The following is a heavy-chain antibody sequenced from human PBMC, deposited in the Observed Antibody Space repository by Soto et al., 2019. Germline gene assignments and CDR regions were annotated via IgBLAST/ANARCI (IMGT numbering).Heavy chain of an antibody. CDR1: GGTLSSYA. D-gene: IGHD2-15*01. V-gene: IGHV1-69*12. CDR2: IIPIFGTA. CDR3: AFEVEDWFDP. J-gene: IGHJ5*02. Sequence: QGQLVKSGAEVKKPGSSVKVSCKASGGTLSSYAISWVRQAPGQGLEWMGVIIPIFGTANYAQKFLGRVTITADEGTRTAYIVLSSLRSEDRAGYYCAFEVEDWFDPWGQGPLVTVSS.